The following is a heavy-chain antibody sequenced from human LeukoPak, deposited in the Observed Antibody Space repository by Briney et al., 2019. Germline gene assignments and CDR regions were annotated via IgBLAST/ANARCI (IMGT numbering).Heavy chain of an antibody. V-gene: IGHV4-34*01. CDR2: INHSGST. Sequence: SETLSLTCAVYGGSFSGYYWSWIRQPPGEGLEWIGEINHSGSTNYNPSLKSRVTISVDTSNNQFSLKLSSVTAADTAVYYCARGRPQFDIWGQGTMVTVSS. CDR1: GGSFSGYY. J-gene: IGHJ3*02. CDR3: ARGRPQFDI.